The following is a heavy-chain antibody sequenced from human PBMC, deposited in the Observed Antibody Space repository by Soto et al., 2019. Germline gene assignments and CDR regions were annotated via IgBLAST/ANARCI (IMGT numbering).Heavy chain of an antibody. D-gene: IGHD1-26*01. V-gene: IGHV3-13*01. CDR3: AREDRGGWFDP. CDR2: IGTAGDT. Sequence: EVQLVESGGGLVQPGGSLRLSCAASGFAFSSYDMHWVRQATGKGLEWVSAIGTAGDTYYPGSVKGRFTISRENAKNSLYLQMNSLRAGDTAVYYCAREDRGGWFDPWGQGTLVTVSS. CDR1: GFAFSSYD. J-gene: IGHJ5*02.